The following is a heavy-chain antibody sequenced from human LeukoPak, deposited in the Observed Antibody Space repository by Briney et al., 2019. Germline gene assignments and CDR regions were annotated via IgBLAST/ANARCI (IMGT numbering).Heavy chain of an antibody. D-gene: IGHD3-22*01. V-gene: IGHV1-58*02. J-gene: IGHJ4*02. CDR1: GFTFTSSA. Sequence: SVKVSCKASGFTFTSSAMQWERQARGQRLEWIGWIVVGSGNTNYAQKFQERVTITRDMSTSSVYMELSSLRSEDTAMYYCAARSPYYYDSSGPWVPDYWGQGTLVTVSS. CDR3: AARSPYYYDSSGPWVPDY. CDR2: IVVGSGNT.